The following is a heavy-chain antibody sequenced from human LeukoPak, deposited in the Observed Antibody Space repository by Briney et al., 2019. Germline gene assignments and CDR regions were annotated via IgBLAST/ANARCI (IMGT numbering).Heavy chain of an antibody. J-gene: IGHJ4*02. CDR2: TYYRSKWYN. Sequence: SQTLSLTCAISGDSVSSNSAAWNWIRQSPSRGLEWLGRTYYRSKWYNDCAVSVKSRITINPDTSKNQFSLQLNSVTPEDTAVYYCARVEQWLANDHHKPFDYWGQGTLVTVSS. CDR1: GDSVSSNSAA. D-gene: IGHD6-19*01. CDR3: ARVEQWLANDHHKPFDY. V-gene: IGHV6-1*01.